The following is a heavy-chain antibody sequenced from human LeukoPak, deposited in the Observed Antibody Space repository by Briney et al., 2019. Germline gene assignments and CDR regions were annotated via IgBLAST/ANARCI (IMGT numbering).Heavy chain of an antibody. CDR2: ISSSGDNT. D-gene: IGHD6-19*01. CDR3: ARRGWLVNFDY. V-gene: IGHV3-23*01. CDR1: GFTFSNNA. J-gene: IGHJ4*02. Sequence: GGSLRLSCAASGFTFSNNAMSRVRQAPGEGLEWVSSISSSGDNTHYADSVKGRFTISRDNSKDTLYLQMNTLRAEDTAIYYCARRGWLVNFDYWGQGTLVTVSS.